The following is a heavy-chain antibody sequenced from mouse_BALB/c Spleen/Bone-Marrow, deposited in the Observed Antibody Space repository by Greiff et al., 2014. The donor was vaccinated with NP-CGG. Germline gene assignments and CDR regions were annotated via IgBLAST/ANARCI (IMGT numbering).Heavy chain of an antibody. CDR1: GYTFTSYI. CDR2: INPYNDGT. V-gene: IGHV1-14*01. CDR3: ARRWLPYAMDY. Sequence: EVKLVESGPELVKPGASVKMSCKASGYTFTSYIMHWVKQKPGQGLEWIGYINPYNDGTKYNEKFKGKATLISDKSSSTAYMELSSLTSEDSAVYYCARRWLPYAMDYWGQGTSVTVSS. J-gene: IGHJ4*01. D-gene: IGHD2-3*01.